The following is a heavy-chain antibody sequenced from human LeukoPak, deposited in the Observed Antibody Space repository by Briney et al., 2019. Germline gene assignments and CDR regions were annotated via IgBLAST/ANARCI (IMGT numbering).Heavy chain of an antibody. CDR3: ARKRGSFDY. CDR2: INHSGST. CDR1: GGSISSGDYY. V-gene: IGHV4-30-4*08. J-gene: IGHJ4*02. D-gene: IGHD1-26*01. Sequence: PSQTLSLTCTVSGGSISSGDYYWSWIRQPPGKGLEWIGEINHSGSTNYNPSLKSRVTISVDTSKNQFSLKLSSVTAADTAVYYCARKRGSFDYWGQGTLVTVSS.